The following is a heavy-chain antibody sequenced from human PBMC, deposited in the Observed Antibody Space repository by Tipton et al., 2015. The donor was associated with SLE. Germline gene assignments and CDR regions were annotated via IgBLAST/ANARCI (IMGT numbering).Heavy chain of an antibody. D-gene: IGHD1-7*01. Sequence: QLVQSGPEVKKPGASVKVSCKASGYTFTSYGISWVRQAPGQGLEWMGWISAYNGNTNYAQKLQGRVTMTTDTSTSTAYMELRSLRSDDTAVYYCARQELNQLELKGYYYMDVWGKGTTVTVSS. CDR2: ISAYNGNT. J-gene: IGHJ6*03. CDR3: ARQELNQLELKGYYYMDV. CDR1: GYTFTSYG. V-gene: IGHV1-18*01.